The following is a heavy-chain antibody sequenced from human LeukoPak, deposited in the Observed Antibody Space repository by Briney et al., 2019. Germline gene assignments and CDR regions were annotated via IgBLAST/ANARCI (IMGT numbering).Heavy chain of an antibody. V-gene: IGHV4-34*01. CDR1: GGSFSGYY. Sequence: SETLSLTCAVYGGSFSGYYWSWIRQPPGKGLEWIGEINHSGSTNYNPSLKSRVTISVDTSKNQFSLRLSSVTAADTAVYYCARDSYSSPQSGLGYWGQGTLVTVSS. D-gene: IGHD6-13*01. CDR2: INHSGST. J-gene: IGHJ4*02. CDR3: ARDSYSSPQSGLGY.